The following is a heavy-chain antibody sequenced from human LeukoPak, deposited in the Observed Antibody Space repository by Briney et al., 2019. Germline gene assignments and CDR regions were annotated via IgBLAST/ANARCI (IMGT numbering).Heavy chain of an antibody. Sequence: SETLSLTCTVSGGSISSYYWSWIRQPPGKGLEWIGYIYYSGSTNYNPSLKSRVTISVDTSKNQFSLKLSSVTAADTAVYYCARGRQQWLVRGWFDPWGQGTLVTVSS. J-gene: IGHJ5*02. D-gene: IGHD6-19*01. CDR1: GGSISSYY. CDR2: IYYSGST. CDR3: ARGRQQWLVRGWFDP. V-gene: IGHV4-59*01.